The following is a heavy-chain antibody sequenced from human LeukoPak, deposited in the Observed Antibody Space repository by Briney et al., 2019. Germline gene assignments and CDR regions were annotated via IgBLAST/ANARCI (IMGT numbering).Heavy chain of an antibody. J-gene: IGHJ5*02. CDR2: IYYSGTT. Sequence: SETLSLTCTVSGGSISSFYWSWIRHPPGKGLEWVGYIYYSGTTNYNPSRKSRVTISVDTSKNQFSLKLSSVTAADTAVYYCARAQYNWKGGWFDPWGQGTLVTVSS. CDR3: ARAQYNWKGGWFDP. D-gene: IGHD1-20*01. V-gene: IGHV4-59*01. CDR1: GGSISSFY.